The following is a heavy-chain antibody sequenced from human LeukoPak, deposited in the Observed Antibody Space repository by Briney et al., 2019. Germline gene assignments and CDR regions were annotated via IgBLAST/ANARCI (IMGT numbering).Heavy chain of an antibody. Sequence: SETLSLTCAVYGGSFSGYYWSWIRQPPGKGLEWIGEINHSGSTNHNPSLKSRVTISVDTSKNQFSLKLSSVTAADTAVYYCARVGNYYYYYMDVWGKGTTVTVSS. CDR2: INHSGST. CDR1: GGSFSGYY. V-gene: IGHV4-34*01. J-gene: IGHJ6*03. D-gene: IGHD7-27*01. CDR3: ARVGNYYYYYMDV.